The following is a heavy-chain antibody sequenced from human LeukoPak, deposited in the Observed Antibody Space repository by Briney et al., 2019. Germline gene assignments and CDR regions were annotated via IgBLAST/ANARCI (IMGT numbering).Heavy chain of an antibody. CDR3: ARGGLRYFDWLAGRGNWFDP. Sequence: SETLSLTCAVYGGSFSGYYWSWIRQPPGKGLEWIGEINHSGSTNYNPSLKSRVTISVDTSKKQFSLKLSSVTAADTAVYYCARGGLRYFDWLAGRGNWFDPWGQGTLVTVSS. CDR2: INHSGST. V-gene: IGHV4-34*01. CDR1: GGSFSGYY. D-gene: IGHD3-9*01. J-gene: IGHJ5*02.